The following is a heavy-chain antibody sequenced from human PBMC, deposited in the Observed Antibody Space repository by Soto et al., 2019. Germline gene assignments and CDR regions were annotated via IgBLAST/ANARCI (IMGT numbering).Heavy chain of an antibody. CDR2: ISGSGGTT. D-gene: IGHD1-7*01. J-gene: IGHJ4*02. CDR1: GFTFSSYA. Sequence: LRLSCVASGFTFSSYAMSWVRQAPGKGLEWVSAISGSGGTTYYADSVRDRFSISRDNSKNTLYLQMNSLRAEDTAVYYCAKAPRWTGTSRYWGQGTLVTVSS. V-gene: IGHV3-23*01. CDR3: AKAPRWTGTSRY.